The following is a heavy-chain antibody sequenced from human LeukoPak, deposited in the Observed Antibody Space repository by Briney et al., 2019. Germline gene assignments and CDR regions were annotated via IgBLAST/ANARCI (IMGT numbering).Heavy chain of an antibody. J-gene: IGHJ3*02. V-gene: IGHV3-23*01. Sequence: GGSLRLSFAASGFTFSSYAMSWVRQAPGKGLEWVSTISDRGVITYYADSVKGRFTISRDNSKNTLYLQMNSLRAEDTAVYYCAKDAPGAGGYDIWGQGTMVTVSS. D-gene: IGHD2-8*02. CDR2: ISDRGVIT. CDR1: GFTFSSYA. CDR3: AKDAPGAGGYDI.